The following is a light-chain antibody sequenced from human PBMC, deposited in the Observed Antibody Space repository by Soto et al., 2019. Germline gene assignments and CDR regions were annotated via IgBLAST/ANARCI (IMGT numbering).Light chain of an antibody. Sequence: QSVLTQPPSASGTPGQRVTISCSGGSSNIGTNAVNWYQQLPGTAPKLLIYNNNQRPPGVPDRFSGSKSGTSASLAISGLQSEDEADYYCAAWDDSLNGYVFGTGTKVTV. J-gene: IGLJ1*01. CDR3: AAWDDSLNGYV. V-gene: IGLV1-44*01. CDR2: NNN. CDR1: SSNIGTNA.